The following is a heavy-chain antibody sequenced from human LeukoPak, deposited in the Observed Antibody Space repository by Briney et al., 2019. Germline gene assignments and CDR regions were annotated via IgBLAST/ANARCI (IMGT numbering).Heavy chain of an antibody. J-gene: IGHJ6*03. Sequence: ASVKVSCKASGYTFTSYAMHWVRQAPGQRLEWMGWINAGNGNTKYSQEFQGRVTITRDTSASTAYMELSSLRSEDMAVYYCARDRGTSCCYMDVWGKGTTVTVSS. V-gene: IGHV1-3*03. CDR3: ARDRGTSCCYMDV. D-gene: IGHD2-2*01. CDR2: INAGNGNT. CDR1: GYTFTSYA.